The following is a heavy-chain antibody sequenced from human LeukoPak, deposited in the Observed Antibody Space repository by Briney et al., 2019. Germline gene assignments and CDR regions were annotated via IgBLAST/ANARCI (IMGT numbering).Heavy chain of an antibody. J-gene: IGHJ5*02. Sequence: GGSLRLSCAASGFTFSNYWMSWVRQAPEKGLEWVANIKEDGSEKYYVESVEGRFTISRDNAKNTLNLQMNRLRTEDTAIYYCTRGDLWGQGTLVTVSS. CDR2: IKEDGSEK. V-gene: IGHV3-7*01. CDR1: GFTFSNYW. CDR3: TRGDL.